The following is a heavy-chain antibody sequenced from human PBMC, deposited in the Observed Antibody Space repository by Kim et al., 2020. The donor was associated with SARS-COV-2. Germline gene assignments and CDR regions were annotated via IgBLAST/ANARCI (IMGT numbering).Heavy chain of an antibody. D-gene: IGHD3-22*01. CDR1: GYTFTSYG. V-gene: IGHV1-18*01. Sequence: ASVKVSCKASGYTFTSYGISWVRQAPGQGLEWMGWISAYNGNTNYAQKLQGRVTMTTDTSTSTAYMELRSLRSDDTAVYYCARVASGITVIVVVMPYYYYGMDGWGQGTTVTVSS. J-gene: IGHJ6*02. CDR3: ARVASGITVIVVVMPYYYYGMDG. CDR2: ISAYNGNT.